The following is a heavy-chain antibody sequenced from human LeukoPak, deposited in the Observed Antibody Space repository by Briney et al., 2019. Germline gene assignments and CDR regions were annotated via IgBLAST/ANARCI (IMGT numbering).Heavy chain of an antibody. D-gene: IGHD3-16*01. CDR3: VRGSTLRHYQY. CDR2: IYYSGGT. J-gene: IGHJ4*02. Sequence: PSETLSLTCTVSGGSISSSTYYWGWIRRAPGKGLEWIGSIYYSGGTYYNPSLKSRVTVSVDTSKNQFSLNLSSVTAADTAVYYCVRGSTLRHYQYWGQGTLVTVSS. CDR1: GGSISSSTYY. V-gene: IGHV4-39*01.